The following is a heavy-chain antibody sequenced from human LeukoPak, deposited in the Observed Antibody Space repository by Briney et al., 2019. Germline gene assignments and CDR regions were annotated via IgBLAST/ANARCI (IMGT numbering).Heavy chain of an antibody. CDR2: IIPIFGTA. V-gene: IGHV1-69*01. CDR3: ARDSGNFHYDMDV. J-gene: IGHJ6*02. Sequence: SVKVSCKASGGTFSSYAISWVRQAPGQGLEWMGGIIPIFGTANYAQKFQGRVTITADESTSTGYMELSSLRSEDTAVYYCARDSGNFHYDMDVWGQGTTVIVSS. D-gene: IGHD3-10*01. CDR1: GGTFSSYA.